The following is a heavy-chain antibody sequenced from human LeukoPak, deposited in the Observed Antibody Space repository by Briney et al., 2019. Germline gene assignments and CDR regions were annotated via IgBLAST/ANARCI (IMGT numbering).Heavy chain of an antibody. Sequence: PSETLSLTCAVYGESFSGYYWSWIRQPPGKGLEWIGYIYYSGSTYYNPSLKSRVTISVDTSKNQFSLKLSSVTAADTAVYYCAREGDYDSSGYYSAIFRYWGQGTLVTVSS. V-gene: IGHV4-30-4*01. D-gene: IGHD3-22*01. CDR1: GESFSGYY. CDR2: IYYSGST. J-gene: IGHJ4*02. CDR3: AREGDYDSSGYYSAIFRY.